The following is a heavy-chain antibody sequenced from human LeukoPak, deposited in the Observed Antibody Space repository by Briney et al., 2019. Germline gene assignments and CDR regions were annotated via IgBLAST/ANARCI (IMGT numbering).Heavy chain of an antibody. CDR2: IYYSGST. CDR1: GGSISSYY. D-gene: IGHD3-10*01. CDR3: ARHTTYYYGSGSYYNYYYYSGMDV. Sequence: SETLSPTCTVSGGSISSYYWSWIRQPPGKGLEWIGYIYYSGSTNYNPSLKSRVTISVDTSKKQFSLKLSSVTAADTAVYYCARHTTYYYGSGSYYNYYYYSGMDVWGQGTTVTVSS. V-gene: IGHV4-59*08. J-gene: IGHJ6*02.